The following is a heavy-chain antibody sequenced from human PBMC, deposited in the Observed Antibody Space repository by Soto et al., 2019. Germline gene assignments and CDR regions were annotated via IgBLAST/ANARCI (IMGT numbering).Heavy chain of an antibody. CDR1: GYTFTSYD. D-gene: IGHD3-22*01. J-gene: IGHJ6*02. CDR3: ARDHSNYGMDL. V-gene: IGHV1-8*01. CDR2: MNPNSGNT. Sequence: QVQLVQSGAEVKKPGASVKVSCTASGYTFTSYDINWVRQATGQGLEWMGWMNPNSGNTVYAQKFQGRVTTTRNTSISPAYMELSSLGAEDTAVYYCARDHSNYGMDLWGQGTTVTVSS.